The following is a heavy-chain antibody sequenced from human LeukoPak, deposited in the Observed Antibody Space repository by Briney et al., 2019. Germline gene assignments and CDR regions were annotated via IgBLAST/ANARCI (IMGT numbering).Heavy chain of an antibody. CDR2: IRYDGSNK. V-gene: IGHV3-30*02. Sequence: GGSLRLSCAASGFTFNNYGMHWVRQAPGKGLEWVAFIRYDGSNKYYADSVKGRFTISRDNSKNTLYLQMNSLRAEDTAVYYCAKDRVGNYDFWSGRSYYFDYWGQGTLVTVSS. J-gene: IGHJ4*02. CDR3: AKDRVGNYDFWSGRSYYFDY. CDR1: GFTFNNYG. D-gene: IGHD3-3*01.